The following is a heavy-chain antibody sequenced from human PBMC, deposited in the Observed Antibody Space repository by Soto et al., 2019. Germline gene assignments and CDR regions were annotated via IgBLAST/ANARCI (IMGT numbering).Heavy chain of an antibody. CDR2: INSDGSST. Sequence: EVPLVESGGGLVQPGGSLRLSCAASGFTFSSYWMHWVRQAPGKGLVWVSRINSDGSSTNYADSEKGRFTISRGNAKNTLYLQMNSLRAEDTAVYYCARGSSDWYFDYWGQGTLVTVSS. D-gene: IGHD6-19*01. CDR1: GFTFSSYW. J-gene: IGHJ4*02. V-gene: IGHV3-74*01. CDR3: ARGSSDWYFDY.